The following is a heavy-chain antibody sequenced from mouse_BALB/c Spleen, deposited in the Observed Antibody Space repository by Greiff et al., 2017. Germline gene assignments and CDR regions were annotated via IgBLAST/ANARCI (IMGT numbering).Heavy chain of an antibody. CDR1: GFTFNTYA. CDR3: VRQGNGFAY. V-gene: IGHV10-1*02. J-gene: IGHJ3*01. CDR2: IRSKSNNYAT. Sequence: EVQLVESGGGLVQPKGSLKLSCAASGFTFNTYAMNWVRQAPGKGLEWVARIRSKSNNYATYYADSVKDRFTISRDDSQSMLYLQMNNLKTEDTAMYYCVRQGNGFAYWGQGTLVTVSA.